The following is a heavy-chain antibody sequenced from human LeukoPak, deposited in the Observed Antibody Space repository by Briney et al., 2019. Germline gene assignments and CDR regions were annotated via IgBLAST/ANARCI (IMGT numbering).Heavy chain of an antibody. CDR2: IYYSGST. V-gene: IGHV4-39*01. D-gene: IGHD1-26*01. Sequence: PSETLSLTCTVSGGSISSSSHYWGWIRQPPGKGLEWIGSIYYSGSTYYNPSLKSRVTISVDTSKNQFSLKLSSVTAADTAVYYCTRQSSSGSYWGQGTLVTVSS. CDR1: GGSISSSSHY. J-gene: IGHJ4*02. CDR3: TRQSSSGSY.